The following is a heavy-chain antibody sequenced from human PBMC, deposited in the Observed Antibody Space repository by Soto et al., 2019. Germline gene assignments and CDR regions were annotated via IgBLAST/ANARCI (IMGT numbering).Heavy chain of an antibody. CDR3: AKRRGDIVVVPAAMGIAWFDP. Sequence: SETLSLTCAVYGGSFSGHYWSWIRQPPGKGLEWIGEINHSGSTNYNPSLKSRVTISVDTSKNQFSLKLSSVTAADTAVYYCAKRRGDIVVVPAAMGIAWFDPWGQGTLVTVSS. D-gene: IGHD2-2*01. CDR2: INHSGST. CDR1: GGSFSGHY. J-gene: IGHJ5*02. V-gene: IGHV4-34*01.